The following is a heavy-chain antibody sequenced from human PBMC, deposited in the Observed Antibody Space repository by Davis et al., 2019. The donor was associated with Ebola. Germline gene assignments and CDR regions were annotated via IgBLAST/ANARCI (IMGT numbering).Heavy chain of an antibody. CDR3: AKGEQYCSDISCYSFDAFGS. D-gene: IGHD2-2*01. CDR2: VDPKTGRT. J-gene: IGHJ3*02. CDR1: GYSSSDYY. V-gene: IGHV1-69-2*01. Sequence: AASVKVSCKASGYSSSDYYMHWVQGAPGKGLEWVGLVDPKTGRTVYAENFQDRVTISADKSTDTVYMELSSLRYEDTAVYYCAKGEQYCSDISCYSFDAFGSWGQGTMVTVSS.